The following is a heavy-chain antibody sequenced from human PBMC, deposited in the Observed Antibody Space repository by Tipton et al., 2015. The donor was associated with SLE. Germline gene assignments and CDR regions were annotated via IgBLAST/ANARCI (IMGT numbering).Heavy chain of an antibody. CDR3: ARHGRVAEDY. D-gene: IGHD3-3*01. CDR2: IYYSGST. CDR1: GGSLSSSSYY. V-gene: IGHV4-39*07. J-gene: IGHJ4*02. Sequence: TLDHKSTVAGGSLSSSSYYWGWIRQPPGKGLEWIGSIYYSGSTYYNPSLKSRVTISVDTSTNQFSLKLSSVTAADTAVYYCARHGRVAEDYWGQGTLVTVSS.